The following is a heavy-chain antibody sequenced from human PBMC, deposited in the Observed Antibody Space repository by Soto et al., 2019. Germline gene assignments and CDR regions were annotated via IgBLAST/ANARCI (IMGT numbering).Heavy chain of an antibody. CDR1: GYSFTSYW. Sequence: PGESLKISCKGSGYSFTSYWIGWVRQMPGKGLEWMGIIYPGDSDTRYSPSFQGQVTISADKSISTAYLQWSSLKASDTAMYYCASNQIAAAGHQQNDYYYYYGMDVWGQGTTVTVSS. J-gene: IGHJ6*02. D-gene: IGHD6-13*01. V-gene: IGHV5-51*01. CDR2: IYPGDSDT. CDR3: ASNQIAAAGHQQNDYYYYYGMDV.